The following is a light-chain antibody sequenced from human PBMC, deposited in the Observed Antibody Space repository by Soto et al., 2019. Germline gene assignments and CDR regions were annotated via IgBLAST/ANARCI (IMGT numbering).Light chain of an antibody. Sequence: EIVLTHSPATLSLSPGERATLSCRASQSINSYLAWYQQKPGQAPRLLIYDASNRATGIPARFSGSGSGTDFTLTISSLEPEDFAVYYCQQRSNWPRTFGQGTK. CDR2: DAS. CDR3: QQRSNWPRT. J-gene: IGKJ1*01. CDR1: QSINSY. V-gene: IGKV3-11*01.